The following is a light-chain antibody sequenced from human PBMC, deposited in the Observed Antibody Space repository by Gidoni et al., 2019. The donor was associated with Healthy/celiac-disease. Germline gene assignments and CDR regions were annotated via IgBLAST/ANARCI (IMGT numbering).Light chain of an antibody. CDR3: QQLNSYPLLT. CDR1: QGISSY. Sequence: DIQLTQSPSFLSASVGDRVTITCRATQGISSYLAWYQQKPGKAPKLLIYAASTWQSGVPSRFSGSGSGTEFTLTISSLQPEDFATYYCQQLNSYPLLTFGGGTKVEIK. CDR2: AAS. V-gene: IGKV1-9*01. J-gene: IGKJ4*01.